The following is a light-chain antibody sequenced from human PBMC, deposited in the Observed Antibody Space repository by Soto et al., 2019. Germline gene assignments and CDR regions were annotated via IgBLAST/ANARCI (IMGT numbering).Light chain of an antibody. J-gene: IGKJ2*01. Sequence: EIMLTQSPGTLSLSPGERATLSCRASQSVNSVFLAWYQQKPGQAPRLLIYGPSTRATGIPDRFSGSESGTDFTLTTSRLEPEDFAVYYCQQYGSTTYTFGQGTKLEI. CDR1: QSVNSVF. CDR3: QQYGSTTYT. V-gene: IGKV3-20*01. CDR2: GPS.